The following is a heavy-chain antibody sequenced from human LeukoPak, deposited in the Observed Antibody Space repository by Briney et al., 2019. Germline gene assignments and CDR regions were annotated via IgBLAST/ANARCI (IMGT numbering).Heavy chain of an antibody. D-gene: IGHD5-24*01. V-gene: IGHV4-30-2*01. CDR2: IYHSGST. CDR1: GGSISSGGYY. Sequence: PSQTLSLTCTVSGGSISSGGYYWSWIRQPPGKGLEWIGYIYHSGSTYYNPSLKSRVTISVDTSKNQFSLKLSSVTAADTAVYYCARQYDGYNPHGFDPWGQGTLVTVSS. CDR3: ARQYDGYNPHGFDP. J-gene: IGHJ5*02.